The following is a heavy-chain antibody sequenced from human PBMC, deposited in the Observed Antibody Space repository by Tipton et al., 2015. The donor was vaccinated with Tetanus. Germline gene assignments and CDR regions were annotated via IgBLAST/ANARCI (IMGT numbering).Heavy chain of an antibody. CDR2: IYPGDSDT. J-gene: IGHJ6*02. CDR3: ARRSTSFYGVDV. V-gene: IGHV5-51*03. Sequence: VQLVQSGAEVKKPGESLRISCKTSGYRFNDYWIAWVRQMPGKGLEWMGVIYPGDSDTKFSPYFQGQVTLSVDKSISTAYLQWSSLKASDTAIYYCARRSTSFYGVDVWGQGTTVTVSS. CDR1: GYRFNDYW.